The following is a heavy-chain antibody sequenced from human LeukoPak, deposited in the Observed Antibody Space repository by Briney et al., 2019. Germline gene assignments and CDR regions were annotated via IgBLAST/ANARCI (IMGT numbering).Heavy chain of an antibody. CDR3: AISRYVADGVYYTQDDS. Sequence: GESLKISCKGSGYFFINYWIAWVRQMPGKGLEWMGSIYPDDSDTRYSPSFQGQVSISADKSISSAYLQWSSLKASDTAIYYCAISRYVADGVYYTQDDSWGQGTLVTVSS. D-gene: IGHD4/OR15-4a*01. CDR2: IYPDDSDT. J-gene: IGHJ5*01. V-gene: IGHV5-51*01. CDR1: GYFFINYW.